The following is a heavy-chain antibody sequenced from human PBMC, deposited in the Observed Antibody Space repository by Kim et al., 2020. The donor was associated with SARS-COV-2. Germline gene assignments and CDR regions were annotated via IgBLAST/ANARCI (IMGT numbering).Heavy chain of an antibody. CDR2: ISYDGSNK. J-gene: IGHJ4*02. V-gene: IGHV3-33*05. CDR3: AREPSGYEPFDY. CDR1: GFTFSSYG. Sequence: GGSLRLSCAASGFTFSSYGMHWVRQAPGKGLEWVAVISYDGSNKYYADSVKGRFTISRDNSKNTLYLQMNSLRAEDTAVYYCAREPSGYEPFDYWGQGTLVTVSS. D-gene: IGHD5-12*01.